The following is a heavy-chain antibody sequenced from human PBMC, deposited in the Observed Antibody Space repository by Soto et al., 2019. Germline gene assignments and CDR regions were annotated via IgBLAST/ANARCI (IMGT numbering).Heavy chain of an antibody. CDR3: ARTRQGDANDH. D-gene: IGHD2-21*02. Sequence: GGSLRLSCAASGFTVSNNYMIWVRQAPGKGLEWVSVIYSGGSTYYAESVKGRFTLSRDNSKNTLYLQMNSLRVEDTAVYFCARTRQGDANDHWGQGTLVTVSS. J-gene: IGHJ4*02. CDR1: GFTVSNNY. V-gene: IGHV3-53*01. CDR2: IYSGGST.